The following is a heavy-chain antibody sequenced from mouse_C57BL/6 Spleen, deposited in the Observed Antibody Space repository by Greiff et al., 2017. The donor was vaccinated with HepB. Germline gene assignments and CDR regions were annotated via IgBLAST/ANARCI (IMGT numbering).Heavy chain of an antibody. V-gene: IGHV1-15*01. J-gene: IGHJ4*01. CDR2: IDPETGGT. Sequence: VQLQQSGAELVRPGASVTLSCKASGYTFTDYEMHWVKQTPVHGLEWIGAIDPETGGTAYNQKFKGKAILTADKSSSTAYMELRSLTSEDSAVYYCTREGEIYAMDYWGQGTSVTVSS. CDR3: TREGEIYAMDY. CDR1: GYTFTDYE.